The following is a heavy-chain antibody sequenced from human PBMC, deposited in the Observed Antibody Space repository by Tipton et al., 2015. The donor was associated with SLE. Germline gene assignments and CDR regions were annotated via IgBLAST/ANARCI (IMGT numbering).Heavy chain of an antibody. CDR3: AKTTVYSNDWPYFDH. CDR2: THYSGST. Sequence: TLSLTCTVSGGSIGSSSYYWGWIRQPPGKGLEWIGTTHYSGSTFYNPSLKSRVTISVDMSKNQFSVKLTSVTAADTAVYYCAKTTVYSNDWPYFDHWGQGTLVTVSS. CDR1: GGSIGSSSYY. D-gene: IGHD6-19*01. V-gene: IGHV4-39*07. J-gene: IGHJ4*02.